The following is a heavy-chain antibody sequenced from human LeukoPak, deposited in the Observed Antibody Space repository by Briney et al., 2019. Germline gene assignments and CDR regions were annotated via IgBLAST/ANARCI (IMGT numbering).Heavy chain of an antibody. D-gene: IGHD4-17*01. V-gene: IGHV3-21*01. Sequence: GGSLRLSCAASGFTFSSYSMNWVRQAPGKGLEWVSSISSSSSYIYSADSEKGRFTISRDNAKNSLFLQMNSLRAEDTAVYYCARDLTTVTTFDYWGQGTLVTVSS. CDR3: ARDLTTVTTFDY. CDR2: ISSSSSYI. CDR1: GFTFSSYS. J-gene: IGHJ4*02.